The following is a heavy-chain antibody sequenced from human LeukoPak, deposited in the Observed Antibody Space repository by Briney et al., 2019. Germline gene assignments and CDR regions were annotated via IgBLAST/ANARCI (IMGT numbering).Heavy chain of an antibody. D-gene: IGHD3-22*01. Sequence: GGSLRLSCAASGFTFSSYEMNWVRQAPGKGLEWVSAISGSGGSTYYADSVKGRFTISRDNARNSLYLQMNSLRAEDTAVYYCARDLPITMLVDYFDYWGQGTLVTVSS. V-gene: IGHV3-48*03. J-gene: IGHJ4*02. CDR1: GFTFSSYE. CDR2: ISGSGGST. CDR3: ARDLPITMLVDYFDY.